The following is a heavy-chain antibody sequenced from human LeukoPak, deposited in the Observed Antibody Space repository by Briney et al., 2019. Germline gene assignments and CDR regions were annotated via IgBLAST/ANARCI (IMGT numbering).Heavy chain of an antibody. Sequence: ASVKVSCKASGYTFTGYYMHWVRQAPGQGLEWMGWISAYNGNTNYAQKLQGRVTMTTDTSTSTAYMELRSLRSDDTAVYYCARVGYSYGNHYYYYYMDVWGKGTTVTVSS. CDR3: ARVGYSYGNHYYYYYMDV. CDR2: ISAYNGNT. D-gene: IGHD5-18*01. CDR1: GYTFTGYY. J-gene: IGHJ6*03. V-gene: IGHV1-18*04.